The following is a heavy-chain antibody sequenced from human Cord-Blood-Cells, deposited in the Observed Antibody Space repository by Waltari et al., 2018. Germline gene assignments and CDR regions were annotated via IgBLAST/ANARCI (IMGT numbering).Heavy chain of an antibody. Sequence: QVQLQQWGAGLLKPSETLSLTGAVYGGSFSGYYWSWIRQPPGKGLEWIGEIKHSGSTNYNPSLKSRVTISVDTSKNQFSLKLSSVTAADTAVYYCARGGSDYYGSGSYLHFDYWGQGTLVTVSS. CDR3: ARGGSDYYGSGSYLHFDY. V-gene: IGHV4-34*01. J-gene: IGHJ4*02. CDR1: GGSFSGYY. CDR2: IKHSGST. D-gene: IGHD3-10*01.